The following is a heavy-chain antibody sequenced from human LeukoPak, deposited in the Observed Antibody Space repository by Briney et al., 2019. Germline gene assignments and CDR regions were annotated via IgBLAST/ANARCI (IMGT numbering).Heavy chain of an antibody. CDR2: INPNSGGK. CDR1: GYTFTGYY. CDR3: ARDPPAKCSSTSCFTSYLGY. V-gene: IGHV1-2*02. D-gene: IGHD2-2*01. J-gene: IGHJ4*02. Sequence: ASVKVSCKASGYTFTGYYMHWVRQAPGQGLEWMGWINPNSGGKNYAQKFQGRVTMTRDTSISTAYMELSRLRSDDTAVYYCARDPPAKCSSTSCFTSYLGYWGQGTLVTVSS.